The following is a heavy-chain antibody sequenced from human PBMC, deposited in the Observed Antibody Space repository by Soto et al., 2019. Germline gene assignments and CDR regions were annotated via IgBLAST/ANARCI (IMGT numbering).Heavy chain of an antibody. J-gene: IGHJ4*02. CDR2: INPNGGST. D-gene: IGHD6-25*01. CDR1: GYTLTNFY. Sequence: QVQLVQSGAEVKKPGASVKVSCKASGYTLTNFYIHWVRQAPGQGLEWMGIINPNGGSTNYAHNFQGRVTITRDTSTSTVYMGLSSLRSEDTAVYYCARGLGSGDYWGRGTLVTVSS. CDR3: ARGLGSGDY. V-gene: IGHV1-46*03.